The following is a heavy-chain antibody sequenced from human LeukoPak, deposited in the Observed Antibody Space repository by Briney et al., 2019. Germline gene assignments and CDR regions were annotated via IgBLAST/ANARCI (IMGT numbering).Heavy chain of an antibody. Sequence: KPGGSLRLSCAASGFTFSSYSMNWVRQAPGKGLEWVSSISSSSYTYYADSVKGRFTTSRDNAKNSLYLQMNSLRSEDTAVYYCARDRGSSWYDNWGQGTLVTVSS. CDR1: GFTFSSYS. D-gene: IGHD6-13*01. CDR3: ARDRGSSWYDN. V-gene: IGHV3-21*01. CDR2: ISSSSYT. J-gene: IGHJ5*02.